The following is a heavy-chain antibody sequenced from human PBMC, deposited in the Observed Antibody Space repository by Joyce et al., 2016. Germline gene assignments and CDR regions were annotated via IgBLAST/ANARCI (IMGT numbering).Heavy chain of an antibody. CDR2: IYTGDSDT. V-gene: IGHV5-51*01. CDR3: ALHPPPDYANSMDYGMDV. CDR1: GYNFSAYW. J-gene: IGHJ6*02. D-gene: IGHD4-17*01. Sequence: EVQLVQSGPEVKKPGESLKISCATSGYNFSAYWVGLVRQMPGKGLEWMGIIYTGDSDTTYSPPFEGQGTMSTDKSIRHAYLQWSSLKASDTAVYYCALHPPPDYANSMDYGMDVWGQGTTVIVSS.